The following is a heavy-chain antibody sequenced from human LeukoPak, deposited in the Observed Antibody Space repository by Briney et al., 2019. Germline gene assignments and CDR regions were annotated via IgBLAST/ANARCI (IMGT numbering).Heavy chain of an antibody. CDR3: ARAESIAAAGY. Sequence: GGSLRLSCAASGFTFSSYSMNWVRQAPGKGLEWVSYISSGSSTIYYADSVKGRLTISRDNAKNSLYLQMNSLRAEDTAVYYCARAESIAAAGYWGQGTLVTVSS. J-gene: IGHJ4*02. D-gene: IGHD6-13*01. V-gene: IGHV3-48*01. CDR2: ISSGSSTI. CDR1: GFTFSSYS.